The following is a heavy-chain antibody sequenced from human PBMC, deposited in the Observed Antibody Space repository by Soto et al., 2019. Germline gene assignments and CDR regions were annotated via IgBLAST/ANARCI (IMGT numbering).Heavy chain of an antibody. CDR1: SGSISSGGYY. V-gene: IGHV4-31*03. CDR3: ARDRSSDGASWFDP. Sequence: PSETLSLTCTVSSGSISSGGYYWSWIRQHPGKGLEWIGYIYYSGSTYYNPSLKSRVTISVDTSKNQFSLKLSSVTAADTAVYYCARDRSSDGASWFDPWGQGTLVTVSS. D-gene: IGHD4-17*01. J-gene: IGHJ5*02. CDR2: IYYSGST.